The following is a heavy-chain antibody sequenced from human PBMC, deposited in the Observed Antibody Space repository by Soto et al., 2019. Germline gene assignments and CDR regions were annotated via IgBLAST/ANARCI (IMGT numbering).Heavy chain of an antibody. CDR1: AGSFSHYY. D-gene: IGHD6-19*01. Sequence: QVQQQPWGAGLLKPSETLSLTCTVYAGSFSHYYWNWIRQSPGKGLEWIGKIKHGGSSSYNPSLRSRVSMSVDMSKNQFSLTLSSVTAADTAVYNCARGGSSDWQVALDIWGQGTMVPVSS. V-gene: IGHV4-34*01. J-gene: IGHJ3*02. CDR2: IKHGGSS. CDR3: ARGGSSDWQVALDI.